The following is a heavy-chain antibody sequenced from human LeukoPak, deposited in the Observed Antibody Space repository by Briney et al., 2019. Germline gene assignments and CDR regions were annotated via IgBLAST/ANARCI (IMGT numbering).Heavy chain of an antibody. D-gene: IGHD3/OR15-3a*01. CDR2: IFPSGSP. V-gene: IGHV4-61*02. Sequence: SETLSLTCTVSNGSISSGRYYWSWIRQPAGKGLEWIGRIFPSGSPNYSPSLKSRVTISVDTSKNQSSLILNSVTAADTAVYYCARQAPLDGDFDFWGQGTLVTVSS. CDR1: NGSISSGRYY. J-gene: IGHJ4*02. CDR3: ARQAPLDGDFDF.